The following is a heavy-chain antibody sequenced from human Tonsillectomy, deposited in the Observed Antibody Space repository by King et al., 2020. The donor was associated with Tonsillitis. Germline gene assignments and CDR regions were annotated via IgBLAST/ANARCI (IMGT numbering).Heavy chain of an antibody. CDR2: IRFDGLNK. Sequence: VQLVESGGGVVQPGGSLRLSCAASGFTFSSYGMHWVRQAPGKGLKWVAFIRFDGLNKYYADSVKGRFTISRDNSKNTLYLQMNSLSPEDTAVYYCAKGKIEGYDGYFDYWGQGTLVTVSS. CDR3: AKGKIEGYDGYFDY. V-gene: IGHV3-30*02. CDR1: GFTFSSYG. J-gene: IGHJ4*02. D-gene: IGHD3-3*01.